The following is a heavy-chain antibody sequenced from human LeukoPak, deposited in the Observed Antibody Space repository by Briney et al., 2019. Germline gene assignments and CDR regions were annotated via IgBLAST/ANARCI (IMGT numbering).Heavy chain of an antibody. V-gene: IGHV3-48*03. J-gene: IGHJ3*02. D-gene: IGHD5-24*01. CDR2: ISGSGSTI. CDR3: ARGGYNYGYAFDI. Sequence: GGSLRLSCAASGFTFRSYEMNWVRQAPGKGLEWVSYISGSGSTIHYADFVKGRFTISRDNAKNSLFLQMNSLRAEDTAVYYCARGGYNYGYAFDIWGQGTMVTASS. CDR1: GFTFRSYE.